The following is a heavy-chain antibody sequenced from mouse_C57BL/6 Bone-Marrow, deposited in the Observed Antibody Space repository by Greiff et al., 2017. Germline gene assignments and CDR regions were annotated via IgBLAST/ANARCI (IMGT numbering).Heavy chain of an antibody. Sequence: QVQLQQSGAELVRPGTSVKVSCKASGYAFTNYLIEWVKQRPGQGLEWIGVINPGSGGTNYNEKFKGKATLTADKSSSTAYMQLSSLTSEDSAVXFCASSYGSSSWFAYWGQGTLVTVSA. CDR3: ASSYGSSSWFAY. J-gene: IGHJ3*01. CDR1: GYAFTNYL. V-gene: IGHV1-54*01. CDR2: INPGSGGT. D-gene: IGHD1-1*01.